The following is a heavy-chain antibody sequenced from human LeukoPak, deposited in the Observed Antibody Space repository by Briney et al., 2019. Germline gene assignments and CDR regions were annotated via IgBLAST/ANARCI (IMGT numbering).Heavy chain of an antibody. J-gene: IGHJ6*03. Sequence: GGSVKVSCKASGYTFTGYYIHWVRQAPGQGLEWMGWINPNSGGTNYAQKFQGRVTMTRDTSISTASMELSRLGSDDTAVYYCASGLRYFDWPPTLGGHYYYMDVWGKGTTVTVSS. CDR3: ASGLRYFDWPPTLGGHYYYMDV. CDR2: INPNSGGT. CDR1: GYTFTGYY. D-gene: IGHD3-9*01. V-gene: IGHV1-2*02.